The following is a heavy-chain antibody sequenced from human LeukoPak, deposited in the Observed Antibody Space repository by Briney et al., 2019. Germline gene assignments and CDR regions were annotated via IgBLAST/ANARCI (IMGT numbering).Heavy chain of an antibody. CDR2: INPNSGGT. Sequence: ASVKVSCKASGYTFTGYYMHWVRQAPGQGLEWMGWINPNSGGTNYAQKFQGRVTMTRDTPISTAYMELSRLRSDDTAVYYCARDHRLRNPVDYWGQGTLVTVPS. CDR1: GYTFTGYY. CDR3: ARDHRLRNPVDY. J-gene: IGHJ4*02. D-gene: IGHD1-14*01. V-gene: IGHV1-2*02.